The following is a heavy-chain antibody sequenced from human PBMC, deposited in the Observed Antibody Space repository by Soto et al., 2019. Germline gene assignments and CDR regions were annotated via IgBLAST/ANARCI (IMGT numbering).Heavy chain of an antibody. D-gene: IGHD3-22*01. J-gene: IGHJ4*02. CDR1: GFTFSNYA. CDR2: ISYDGSNK. V-gene: IGHV3-30-3*01. Sequence: QVQLVESGGGVVQPGRSLRLSCAASGFTFSNYAMHWVRQAPGKGLEWVAVISYDGSNKYYADSVKGRFTISRDNSKNALYLQMNSLSAEDTAVYYCARGFTLIVVAPNGYWGQGTLVTVSS. CDR3: ARGFTLIVVAPNGY.